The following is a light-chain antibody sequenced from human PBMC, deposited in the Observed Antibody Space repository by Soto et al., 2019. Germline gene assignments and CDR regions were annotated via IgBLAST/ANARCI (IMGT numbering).Light chain of an antibody. V-gene: IGKV2-28*01. CDR1: QSLLHSNGYNY. Sequence: DIVMTQSPLSLPVTPGEPASISCRSSQSLLHSNGYNYVEWYLQKPGQSPQLLIYLGSDRASGVPYRVSGSGLGTDFTLKISRVEAEDVWVYYCMQGLSGFTFGPGTKVEIK. CDR3: MQGLSGFT. J-gene: IGKJ3*01. CDR2: LGS.